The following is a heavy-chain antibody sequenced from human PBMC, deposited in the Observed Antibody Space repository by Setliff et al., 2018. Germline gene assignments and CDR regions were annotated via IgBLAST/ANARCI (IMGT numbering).Heavy chain of an antibody. Sequence: AASGFTFSSSGMHWVRQAPGKGLEWVTFIRNDGSSQYYADSVQGRFTVSRDNSRNTPYLDMNSLRGEDTAVYYCARDKGVISLDYWGQGTLVTVS. CDR2: IRNDGSSQ. V-gene: IGHV3-30*02. CDR1: GFTFSSSG. J-gene: IGHJ4*02. D-gene: IGHD3-10*01. CDR3: ARDKGVISLDY.